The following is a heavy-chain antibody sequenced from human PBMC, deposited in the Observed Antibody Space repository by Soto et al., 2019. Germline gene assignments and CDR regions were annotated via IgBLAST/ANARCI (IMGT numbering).Heavy chain of an antibody. CDR2: IYSGGST. J-gene: IGHJ6*03. V-gene: IGHV3-66*01. D-gene: IGHD3-16*01. Sequence: GSLRLSCAASGFTVSSNYMSWVRQAPGKGLEWVSVIYSGGSTYYADSVKGRFTISRDNSKNTLYLQMNSLRAEDTAVYYCARDRITFGGVYYYYMDVWGKGTTVTVSS. CDR3: ARDRITFGGVYYYYMDV. CDR1: GFTVSSNY.